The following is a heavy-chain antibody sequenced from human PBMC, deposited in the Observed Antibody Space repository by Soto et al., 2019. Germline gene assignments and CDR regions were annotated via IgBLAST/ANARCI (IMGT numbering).Heavy chain of an antibody. J-gene: IGHJ5*02. V-gene: IGHV1-69*13. CDR1: GGTFSSYA. CDR2: IIPIFGTA. CDR3: ARGVAEVAGFRHWFDP. Sequence: SVKVSCKASGGTFSSYAISWVRQAPGQGLEWMGGIIPIFGTANYAQKFQGRVTITADESTSTAYMELSSLRSEDTAVYYCARGVAEVAGFRHWFDPWGQGTLVTVSS. D-gene: IGHD6-19*01.